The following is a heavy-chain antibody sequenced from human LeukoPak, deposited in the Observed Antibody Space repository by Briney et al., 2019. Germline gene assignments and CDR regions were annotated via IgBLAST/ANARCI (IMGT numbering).Heavy chain of an antibody. Sequence: GGSLRLSCAASGFTSSSYGMHWVRQAPGKGLEWVAFIRYDGSNKYYADSVKGRFTISRDNSKNTLYPQMNSLRAEDTAAYYCAKDLGSRTLDYFDYWGQGTLVTVSS. CDR1: GFTSSSYG. D-gene: IGHD2-2*01. V-gene: IGHV3-30*02. CDR2: IRYDGSNK. J-gene: IGHJ4*02. CDR3: AKDLGSRTLDYFDY.